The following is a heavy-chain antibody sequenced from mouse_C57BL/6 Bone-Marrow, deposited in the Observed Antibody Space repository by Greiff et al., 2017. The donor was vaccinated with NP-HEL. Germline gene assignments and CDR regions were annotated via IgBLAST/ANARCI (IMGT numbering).Heavy chain of an antibody. J-gene: IGHJ2*01. CDR1: GYTFTSYW. Sequence: QVQLQQPGAELVKPGASVKMSCKASGYTFTSYWITWVKQRPGQGLEWIGDIYPGSGSTNYNEKFKSKATLTVDTSSSTAYMQLSTQTSEDAAVYCCGIYYCNSDYWGQGTTLTVSS. CDR3: GIYYCNSDY. D-gene: IGHD2-1*01. V-gene: IGHV1-55*01. CDR2: IYPGSGST.